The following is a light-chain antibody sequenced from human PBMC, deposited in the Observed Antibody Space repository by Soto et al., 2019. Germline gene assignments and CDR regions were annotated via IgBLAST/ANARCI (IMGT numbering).Light chain of an antibody. CDR1: QSISTY. CDR2: DAS. CDR3: QQSYMDPIT. Sequence: IQMTQSRSSLSASVGCSLTITCRASQSISTYLNWYQKKQGKAPNFLIYDASRLQSGVPSRFSGSGGGTDFTLSISSVQTEDFATYFCQQSYMDPITFGQGTRLEIK. J-gene: IGKJ5*01. V-gene: IGKV1-39*01.